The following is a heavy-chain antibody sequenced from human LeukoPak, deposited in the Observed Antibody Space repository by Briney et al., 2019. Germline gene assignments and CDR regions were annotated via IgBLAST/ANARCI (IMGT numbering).Heavy chain of an antibody. Sequence: GGSLRLSCAASGFTFSDYSMNWVRQAPGKGLEWVSYIDGSGDTIYYADSVKGRFTISRDYAKNSLDLQMNSLRDEGTAVYYCSRRFDCWGQGTLVTVSS. CDR3: SRRFDC. CDR2: IDGSGDTI. CDR1: GFTFSDYS. V-gene: IGHV3-48*02. J-gene: IGHJ4*02.